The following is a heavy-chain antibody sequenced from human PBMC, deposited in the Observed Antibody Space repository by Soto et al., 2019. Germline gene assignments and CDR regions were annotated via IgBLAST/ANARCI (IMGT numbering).Heavy chain of an antibody. CDR2: IIPMFGIG. V-gene: IGHV1-69*01. Sequence: QVQLVQSGAEVKMPGSSVRVSCKASGGSFSKYGISWVRQAPGQGLEWMGGIIPMFGIGNYAEKFLGRVTITADESTSTSHMELSSLRSEDTAVYFCARGYRENDFYGMDVWGQGTTVTVSS. CDR3: ARGYRENDFYGMDV. D-gene: IGHD1-1*01. CDR1: GGSFSKYG. J-gene: IGHJ6*02.